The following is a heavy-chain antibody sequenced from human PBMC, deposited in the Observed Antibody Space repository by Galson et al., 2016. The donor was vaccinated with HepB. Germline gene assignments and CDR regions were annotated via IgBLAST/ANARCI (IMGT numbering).Heavy chain of an antibody. D-gene: IGHD2-21*02. CDR2: ISGSGGRT. J-gene: IGHJ6*02. CDR1: GFTFSSYA. CDR3: AKSLLGVTLVSYYYGMDV. Sequence: SLRLSCAASGFTFSSYAMSWVRQAPGKGLEWVSGISGSGGRTYYADSVKGRFTISRDNSKNTLYLQMNSLRAEDTAVYYCAKSLLGVTLVSYYYGMDVWGQGTTVTVSS. V-gene: IGHV3-23*01.